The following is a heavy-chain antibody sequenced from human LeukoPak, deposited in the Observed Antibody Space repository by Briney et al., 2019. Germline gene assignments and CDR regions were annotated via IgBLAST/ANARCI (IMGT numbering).Heavy chain of an antibody. J-gene: IGHJ4*02. CDR1: GYTFTGYY. D-gene: IGHD5-18*01. CDR3: AREIWGYSYGSLVNY. V-gene: IGHV1-2*02. Sequence: ASVKVSCEASGYTFTGYYMHWVRQAPGQGLEWMGWINPNSGGTNYAQKFQGRVTMTRDTSISTAYMELSRLRSDDTAVYYCAREIWGYSYGSLVNYWGQGTLVTVSS. CDR2: INPNSGGT.